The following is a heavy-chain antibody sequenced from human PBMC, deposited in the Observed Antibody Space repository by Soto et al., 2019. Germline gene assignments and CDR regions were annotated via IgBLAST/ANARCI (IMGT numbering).Heavy chain of an antibody. V-gene: IGHV4-30-2*01. D-gene: IGHD2-2*01. J-gene: IGHJ4*02. CDR1: GGSISCGGYS. CDR2: IYHSGCT. Sequence: LQLQESGSGLVKPSQSLSLTCAVSGGSISCGGYSWSWIRQPPGKGLEWIGYIYHSGCTSYNPSPKRRGTIPVDRAKNQFSRKPSSVTAADTAMYYCARVPGPWGEGNLVTVSS. CDR3: ARVPGP.